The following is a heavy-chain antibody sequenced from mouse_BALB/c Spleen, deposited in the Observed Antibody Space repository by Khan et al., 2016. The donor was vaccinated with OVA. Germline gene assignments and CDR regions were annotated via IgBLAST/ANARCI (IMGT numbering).Heavy chain of an antibody. CDR1: GFNIKDTY. Sequence: VQLQQSGAELVKPGASVKLSCTASGFNIKDTYMNWVKQRPEQGLEWIGRIDPANGNSKYDPKFQGKATITTDTSSNTAYLQLNSLTSEDTAVYYGARHITTGGVGYWGQGTLVTVSA. V-gene: IGHV14-3*02. CDR3: ARHITTGGVGY. CDR2: IDPANGNS. D-gene: IGHD1-2*01. J-gene: IGHJ3*01.